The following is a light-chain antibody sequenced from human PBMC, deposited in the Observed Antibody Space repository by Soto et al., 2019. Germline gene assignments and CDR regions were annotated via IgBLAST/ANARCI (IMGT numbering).Light chain of an antibody. Sequence: DIQMTQSPSSLSASVGDRVSITCRASQSISNYLNWYQQKPGKAPELLLYAASSLQSGVPSRFSGSGSGTDFSLSISSLQPEDFATYFCQQSYSTPQITFGPGTKVDLK. CDR2: AAS. V-gene: IGKV1-39*01. J-gene: IGKJ3*01. CDR3: QQSYSTPQIT. CDR1: QSISNY.